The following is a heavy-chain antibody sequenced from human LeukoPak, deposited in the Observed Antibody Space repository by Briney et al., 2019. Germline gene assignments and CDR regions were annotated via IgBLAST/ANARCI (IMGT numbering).Heavy chain of an antibody. J-gene: IGHJ3*02. CDR3: ARDRSGWFLDAFDI. Sequence: GGSLRLSCAASGFTFSSYSMNWVRQAPGKGLEWVSSISSSSSYIYYADSVKGRFTISRDNAKNSLYLQMNSLRAEDTAVYYCARDRSGWFLDAFDIWGQGTMVTVSS. CDR2: ISSSSSYI. D-gene: IGHD6-19*01. CDR1: GFTFSSYS. V-gene: IGHV3-21*01.